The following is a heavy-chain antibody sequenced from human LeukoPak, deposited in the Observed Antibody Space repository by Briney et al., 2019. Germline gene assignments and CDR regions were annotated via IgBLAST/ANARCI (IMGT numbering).Heavy chain of an antibody. CDR3: ASFDTVTHDAFDI. CDR1: GGSFSGYY. Sequence: SETLSLTCAVYGGSFSGYYWSWIRQSPGKGLEWIGEINHSGSTNYNPSLKSRVTISVDTSKNQFSLKLSSVTAADTAVYYCASFDTVTHDAFDIWGQGTMVTVSS. CDR2: INHSGST. V-gene: IGHV4-34*01. J-gene: IGHJ3*02. D-gene: IGHD3-9*01.